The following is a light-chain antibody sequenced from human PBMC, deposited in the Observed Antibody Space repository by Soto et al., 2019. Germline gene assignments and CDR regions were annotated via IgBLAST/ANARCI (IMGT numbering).Light chain of an antibody. Sequence: DIQLTQSPSFLSASVGDRVTITCRASQGISTFLAWYQQKPGKAPQRLIYAASTMQSGIPSRFSGSGSGTEFTLTISSLQPEDCATFLCQQVNNYPLTFGGGTKVEIK. CDR1: QGISTF. CDR3: QQVNNYPLT. V-gene: IGKV1-9*01. CDR2: AAS. J-gene: IGKJ4*01.